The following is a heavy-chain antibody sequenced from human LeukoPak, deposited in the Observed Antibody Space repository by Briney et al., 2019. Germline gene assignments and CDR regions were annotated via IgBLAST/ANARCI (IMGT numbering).Heavy chain of an antibody. J-gene: IGHJ6*02. CDR2: IYYSGST. Sequence: PSETLSLTCTVSGGSVTSGSYFWSWIRQPPGKGLEWIGYIYYSGSTNYNPSLKSRVTISVDTSKNQFSLKLSSVTAADTAVYYCARDLLRIVAAGYYYYGMDVWGQGTTVTVSS. D-gene: IGHD6-13*01. CDR3: ARDLLRIVAAGYYYYGMDV. V-gene: IGHV4-61*01. CDR1: GGSVTSGSYF.